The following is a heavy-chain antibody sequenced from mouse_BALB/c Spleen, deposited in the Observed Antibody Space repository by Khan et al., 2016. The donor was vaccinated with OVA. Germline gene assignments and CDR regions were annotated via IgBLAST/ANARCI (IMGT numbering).Heavy chain of an antibody. CDR3: ASDCSRYNCAMDY. Sequence: EVQLQESGPGLVKPSQSLSLTCTVSGYSITSDYAWNWIRQFPGNKLEWMGYITYSGSTNYNPSLKSRISITRDTSKNQFFLQLNSVTTEDTATYYGASDCSRYNCAMDYWGQGTSVTVSS. CDR1: GYSITSDYA. J-gene: IGHJ4*01. CDR2: ITYSGST. V-gene: IGHV3-2*02. D-gene: IGHD1-1*01.